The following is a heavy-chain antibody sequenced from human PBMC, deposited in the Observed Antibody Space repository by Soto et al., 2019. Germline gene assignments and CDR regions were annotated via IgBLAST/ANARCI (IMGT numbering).Heavy chain of an antibody. D-gene: IGHD3-22*01. V-gene: IGHV1-69*01. CDR2: IIPIFGTA. J-gene: IGHJ4*02. Sequence: QVQLVQSGAEVKKPGSSVKVSCKASGGTFSSYAISWVRQAPGQGLEWMGGIIPIFGTANYAQKFQGRVTITADESTSTAYMELSSLRSEDTALYYCAREARNYYDSSGYCDYWGQGTLVTVSS. CDR3: AREARNYYDSSGYCDY. CDR1: GGTFSSYA.